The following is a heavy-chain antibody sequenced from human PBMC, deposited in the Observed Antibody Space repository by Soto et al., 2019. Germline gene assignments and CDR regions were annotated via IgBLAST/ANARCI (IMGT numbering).Heavy chain of an antibody. J-gene: IGHJ4*02. CDR1: GGTFSSFP. D-gene: IGHD4-17*01. CDR3: ASGGAVTETRDH. V-gene: IGHV1-69*01. Sequence: QVQLVQSGADAKKPGSSVKVSCKASGGTFSSFPIRWVRQAPGQGLEWMGGITPIFGTVDDTQKFQDRTTIAADEATTTAYMERGSQRSEDTAMYYGASGGAVTETRDHGGEGTLVIVSS. CDR2: ITPIFGTV.